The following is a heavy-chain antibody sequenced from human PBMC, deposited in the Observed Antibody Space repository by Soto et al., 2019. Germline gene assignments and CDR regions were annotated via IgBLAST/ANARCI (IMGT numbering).Heavy chain of an antibody. D-gene: IGHD3-16*01. CDR2: ISDDGSNI. CDR1: GFTFSNYF. V-gene: IGHV3-30-3*01. Sequence: QVQLVESGGGVVQRGRSLRLSCAASGFTFSNYFIHWVRQAPGKGLEWVAFISDDGSNIHYGDSVRGRFTISRDNSKNTVYLQMNSLRPDDTAVYCCATDLRVRGLYGMDVWGQGTTVTVSS. J-gene: IGHJ6*02. CDR3: ATDLRVRGLYGMDV.